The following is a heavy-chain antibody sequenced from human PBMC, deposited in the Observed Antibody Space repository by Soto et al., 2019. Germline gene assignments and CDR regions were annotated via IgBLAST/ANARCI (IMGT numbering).Heavy chain of an antibody. D-gene: IGHD2-15*01. CDR1: GGSISSSSYY. J-gene: IGHJ6*02. CDR3: ARREDIVDYYYGMDV. CDR2: IYYSGST. V-gene: IGHV4-39*07. Sequence: SETLSLTCTVSGGSISSSSYYWGWIRQPPGKGLEWIGSIYYSGSTYYNPSLKSRVTISVDTSKNQFSLKLSSVTAADTAVYYCARREDIVDYYYGMDVWGQGTTVTVSS.